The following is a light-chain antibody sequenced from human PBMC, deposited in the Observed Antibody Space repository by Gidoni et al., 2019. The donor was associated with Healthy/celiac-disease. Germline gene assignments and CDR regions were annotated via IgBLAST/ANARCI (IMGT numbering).Light chain of an antibody. V-gene: IGKV1-39*01. CDR3: QQSYT. Sequence: DIQMTQSPSSLSASVGDRVTITCRASQSISSYLNWYQQKPGKAPKLLIYAASSLQSGVPSRFSGSGSGTDFTLTISSLQPEDFATYYCQQSYTVGGGTKVEIK. CDR2: AAS. J-gene: IGKJ4*01. CDR1: QSISSY.